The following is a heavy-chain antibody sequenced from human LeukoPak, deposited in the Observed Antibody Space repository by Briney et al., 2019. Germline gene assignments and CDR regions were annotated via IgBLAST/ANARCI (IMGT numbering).Heavy chain of an antibody. Sequence: SETLSLTCTVSGDSINDHYWSWIRQPPGEGLEWIAYIYSSVSTNYNPSLKSRVTISIDTPKSQFSLKLTSVTAADAGVYYCARQRCSGDSCYRVDQLYYMDVWGKGTTVTVSS. CDR2: IYSSVST. CDR3: ARQRCSGDSCYRVDQLYYMDV. V-gene: IGHV4-4*09. CDR1: GDSINDHY. D-gene: IGHD2-15*01. J-gene: IGHJ6*03.